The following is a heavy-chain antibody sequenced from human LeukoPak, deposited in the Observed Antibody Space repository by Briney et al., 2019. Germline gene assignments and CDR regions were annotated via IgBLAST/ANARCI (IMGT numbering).Heavy chain of an antibody. D-gene: IGHD2-21*01. CDR1: GFTFSSHN. CDR3: ARDLPRGIMWLGTSRDAFDI. Sequence: GGSLRLSCAASGFTFSSHNMNWVRQAPGKGLEWVSYISSSSGSTIYYADSVKGRFTISRDNAKNSLYLQMNSLRAEDTAVYYCARDLPRGIMWLGTSRDAFDIWGQGTMVTVSS. CDR2: ISSSSGSTI. J-gene: IGHJ3*02. V-gene: IGHV3-48*04.